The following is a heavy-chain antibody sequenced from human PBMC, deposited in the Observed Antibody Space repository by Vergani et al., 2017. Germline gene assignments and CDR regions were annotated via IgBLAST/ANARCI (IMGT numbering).Heavy chain of an antibody. J-gene: IGHJ4*02. CDR3: AKDRRDSSGYYFDY. Sequence: EVQVVETGGGLVQPGGSLRLSCAASGFTVSSNYMSWVRQAPGKGLEWVSLISWDGGSTYYADSVKGRFTISRDNSKNSLYLQMNSLRAEDTALYYCAKDRRDSSGYYFDYWGQGTLVTVSS. CDR2: ISWDGGST. V-gene: IGHV3-43D*03. D-gene: IGHD3-22*01. CDR1: GFTVSSNY.